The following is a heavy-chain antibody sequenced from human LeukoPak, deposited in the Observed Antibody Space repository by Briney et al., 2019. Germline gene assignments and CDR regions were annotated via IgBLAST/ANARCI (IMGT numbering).Heavy chain of an antibody. J-gene: IGHJ6*02. CDR2: ISGSDGST. D-gene: IGHD2-15*01. CDR1: GFTFSSYA. V-gene: IGHV3-23*01. Sequence: GGSLRLSCAASGFTFSSYAMSWVRQAPGKGLEWVSAISGSDGSTYYADSVKGRFTISRDNSKNTLCLQMNSLRAEDTAVYYCARDDSAFYYYGMDVWGQGTTVTVSS. CDR3: ARDDSAFYYYGMDV.